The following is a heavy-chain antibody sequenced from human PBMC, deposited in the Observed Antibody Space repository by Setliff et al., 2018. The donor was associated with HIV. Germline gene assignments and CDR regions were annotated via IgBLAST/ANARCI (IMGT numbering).Heavy chain of an antibody. CDR2: IYYSGST. V-gene: IGHV4-59*08. D-gene: IGHD1-26*01. Sequence: SETLSLTCTVSGGSISSYYWSWIRQPPGKGLEWIGYIYYSGSTNYNPSLKSRVTISVDTSKNQFSLKLGSVTAADTAVYYCARQVVGATYNWFDPWGQGTLVTVSS. CDR1: GGSISSYY. J-gene: IGHJ5*02. CDR3: ARQVVGATYNWFDP.